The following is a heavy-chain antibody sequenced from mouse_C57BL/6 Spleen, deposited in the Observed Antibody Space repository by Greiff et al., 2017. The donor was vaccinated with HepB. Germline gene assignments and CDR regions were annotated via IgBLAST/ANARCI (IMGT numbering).Heavy chain of an antibody. V-gene: IGHV1-69*01. Sequence: QVQLQQSGAELVMPGASVKLSCKASGYTFTSYWMHWVKQRPGQGLEWIGEIDPSDSYTNYNQKFKGKSTLTVDKSSSTAYMQLSSLTSEDSAVYYCARRELGQYYFDYWGQGTTLTVSS. J-gene: IGHJ2*01. CDR2: IDPSDSYT. CDR3: ARRELGQYYFDY. D-gene: IGHD4-1*01. CDR1: GYTFTSYW.